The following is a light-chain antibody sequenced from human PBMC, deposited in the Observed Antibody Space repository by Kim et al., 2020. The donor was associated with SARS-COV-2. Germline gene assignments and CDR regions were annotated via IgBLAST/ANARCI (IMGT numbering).Light chain of an antibody. Sequence: VCRGDRAALSCRTSRSVSSNLAWYQQKPDQAPRRLIYGASTRATGIPARFSDSGSGTEFTLTISSLQSEDFAVYYCQQYNSWPSYTFGQGTELEI. J-gene: IGKJ2*01. V-gene: IGKV3-15*01. CDR3: QQYNSWPSYT. CDR1: RSVSSN. CDR2: GAS.